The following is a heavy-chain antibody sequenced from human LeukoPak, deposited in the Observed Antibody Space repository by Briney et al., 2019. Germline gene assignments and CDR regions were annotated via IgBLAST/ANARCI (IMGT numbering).Heavy chain of an antibody. D-gene: IGHD2-15*01. J-gene: IGHJ5*02. V-gene: IGHV3-30*01. CDR2: ISYDGSNK. Sequence: DPGGSLRLSCAASGFTFSSYAMHWVRQAPGKGLEWVAVISYDGSNKYYADSVKGRFTISRDNSKNALYLQMNSLRGEDTAVYYCARDKVEEGWFDPWGQGTLVTVSS. CDR3: ARDKVEEGWFDP. CDR1: GFTFSSYA.